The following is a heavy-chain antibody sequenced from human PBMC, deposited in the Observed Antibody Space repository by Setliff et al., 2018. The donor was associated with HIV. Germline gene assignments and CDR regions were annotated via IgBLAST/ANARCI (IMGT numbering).Heavy chain of an antibody. CDR2: INAGNGNT. CDR1: GYTFTNYA. J-gene: IGHJ6*03. D-gene: IGHD6-13*01. CDR3: ATHGPYSSSWPYYYYMDV. V-gene: IGHV1-3*03. Sequence: ASVKVSCKASGYTFTNYAMHWVRQAPGQRLEWMGWINAGNGNTKYSQEFQGRVTITSDTSASTAYLELSSLKSEDTAVYYCATHGPYSSSWPYYYYMDVWGKGTTVTVSS.